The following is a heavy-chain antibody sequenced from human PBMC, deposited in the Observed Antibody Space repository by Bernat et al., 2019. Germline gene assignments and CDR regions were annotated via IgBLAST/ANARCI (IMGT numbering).Heavy chain of an antibody. D-gene: IGHD3-10*01. Sequence: QVQLQESGPGLVKPSETLSLTCTVSGGSISSYYWSWIRQPPGKGLEWIGYIYYSGSTNYNPSLKSRVTISVDTSKNQFSLKLSSVTAADTAVYYCARLGGYMVQGAYYYYYYMDVWGKGTTVTVSS. CDR1: GGSISSYY. V-gene: IGHV4-59*08. J-gene: IGHJ6*03. CDR3: ARLGGYMVQGAYYYYYYMDV. CDR2: IYYSGST.